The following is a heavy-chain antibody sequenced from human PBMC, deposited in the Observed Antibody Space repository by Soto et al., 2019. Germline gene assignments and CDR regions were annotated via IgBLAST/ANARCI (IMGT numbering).Heavy chain of an antibody. V-gene: IGHV4-59*01. CDR2: IYYSGST. Sequence: LSLTITVSGGSISIYYWSWIRQPPGKGLEWIGYIYYSGSTNYNPSLKSRVTISVDTSKNQFSLKLSSVTAADTAVYYCARSNTGELDYWGQGTLVTVSS. CDR3: ARSNTGELDY. CDR1: GGSISIYY. J-gene: IGHJ4*02. D-gene: IGHD5-18*01.